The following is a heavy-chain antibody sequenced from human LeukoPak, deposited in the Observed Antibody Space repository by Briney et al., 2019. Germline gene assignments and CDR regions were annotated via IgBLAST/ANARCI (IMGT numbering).Heavy chain of an antibody. J-gene: IGHJ5*02. CDR1: GYTFTGYY. CDR2: INPNSGGT. Sequence: GASVKVSCKASGYTFTGYYMHWVRQAPGQGLEWMGRINPNSGGTNYAQKLQGRVTMTTDTSTSTAYMELRSLRSDDTAVYYCARRDVLRFLEWYNWFDPWGQGTLVTVSS. V-gene: IGHV1-2*06. D-gene: IGHD3-3*01. CDR3: ARRDVLRFLEWYNWFDP.